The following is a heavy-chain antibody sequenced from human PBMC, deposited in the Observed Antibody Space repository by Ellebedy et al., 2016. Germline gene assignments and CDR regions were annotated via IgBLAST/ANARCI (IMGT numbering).Heavy chain of an antibody. CDR2: ISSSSSTI. CDR3: ARDIGNWFDP. J-gene: IGHJ5*02. CDR1: GFILSSYS. V-gene: IGHV3-48*04. Sequence: GESLKISXAASGFILSSYSMNWVRQAPGKGLEWVSYISSSSSTIYYADSVQGRFTISRDVSKNTVFLQMNSLRVEDTAMYYCARDIGNWFDPWGQGTLVTVSS. D-gene: IGHD2-15*01.